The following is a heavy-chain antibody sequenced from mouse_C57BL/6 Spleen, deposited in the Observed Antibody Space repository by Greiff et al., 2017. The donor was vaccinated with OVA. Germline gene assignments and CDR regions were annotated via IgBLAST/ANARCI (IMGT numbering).Heavy chain of an antibody. J-gene: IGHJ1*03. CDR3: ASYYGWYFDV. CDR1: GYSFTSGYY. D-gene: IGHD1-1*01. V-gene: IGHV3-6*01. Sequence: EVQLQESGPGLVKPSQSLSLTCSVTGYSFTSGYYWNWIRQFPGNNLEWMGYIRNDGSNNYNPTLKNRISITRDTSKTQYFLEWNSVTTEDTVTYYCASYYGWYFDVWGTGTTVTVSS. CDR2: IRNDGSN.